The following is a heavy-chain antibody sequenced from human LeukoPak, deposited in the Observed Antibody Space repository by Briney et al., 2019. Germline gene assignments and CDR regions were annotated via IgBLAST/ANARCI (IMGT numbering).Heavy chain of an antibody. J-gene: IGHJ4*02. CDR1: GFTFSSYS. Sequence: GGSLRLSCAASGFTFSSYSMNWVRQAPGKGLEWVSYISSSSITMYYADSVKGRFTISRDNAKNTLYLQMNSLRAEDTAVYFCAKRGVVIRVFLVGFHKEAYYFDSWGQGALVTVSS. CDR2: ISSSSITM. CDR3: AKRGVVIRVFLVGFHKEAYYFDS. V-gene: IGHV3-48*04. D-gene: IGHD3-10*01.